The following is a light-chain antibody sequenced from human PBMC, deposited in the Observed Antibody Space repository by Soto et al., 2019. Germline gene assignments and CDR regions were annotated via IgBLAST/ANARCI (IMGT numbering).Light chain of an antibody. CDR2: DAS. V-gene: IGKV3-20*01. CDR1: QTVRNNY. J-gene: IGKJ4*01. Sequence: EFVLTQSPGTLSLSPGERATLSCRASQTVRNNYLAWYQQKPGQAPRLLIYDASSRATGIPDRFSGGGSGTDFTLTIGRLEPEDFAVYYCQQFSSYPLTFGGGTKVGIK. CDR3: QQFSSYPLT.